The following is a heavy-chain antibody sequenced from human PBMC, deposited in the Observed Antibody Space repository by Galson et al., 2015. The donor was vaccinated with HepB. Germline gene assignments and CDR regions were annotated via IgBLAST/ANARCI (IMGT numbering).Heavy chain of an antibody. J-gene: IGHJ1*01. CDR3: ARVTASSCYVEYFEN. CDR2: INQDGSEK. CDR1: GFPFTKYC. Sequence: SLRLSCAASGFPFTKYCMNWVRQAPGKGLEWVSNINQDGSEKYYLDSVKGRFTISRDNPKDSLYLQMNSLRADDTAIYYCARVTASSCYVEYFENWGQGTLVTVSS. V-gene: IGHV3-7*01. D-gene: IGHD6-13*01.